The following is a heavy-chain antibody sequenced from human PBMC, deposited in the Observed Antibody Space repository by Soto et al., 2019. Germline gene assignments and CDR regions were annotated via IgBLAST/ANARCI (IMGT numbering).Heavy chain of an antibody. Sequence: EVQLVESGGGLVPPGGSLRLSCTASGLTVSSNYMSWVRQAPGKGLEWVSVIYSGGNTYYADSVKGRFTISRDNSKNTVFLQMNSLRAEDTAVYYCAREGAMYFDDWGQGTLVTVSS. CDR2: IYSGGNT. CDR1: GLTVSSNY. D-gene: IGHD2-2*01. CDR3: AREGAMYFDD. J-gene: IGHJ4*02. V-gene: IGHV3-66*01.